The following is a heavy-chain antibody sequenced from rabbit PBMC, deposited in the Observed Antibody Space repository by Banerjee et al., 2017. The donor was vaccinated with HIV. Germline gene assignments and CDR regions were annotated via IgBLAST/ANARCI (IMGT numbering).Heavy chain of an antibody. J-gene: IGHJ4*01. CDR1: GFDFSSSDY. Sequence: QEQLEESGGGLVQPGGSLTLSCTASGFDFSSSDYMYWVRQAPGKGLEWIACMYAGDNGSTYYANWAKGRFTISKTSSTTVTLQVTSLTAADTATYFCARDGYDASGERGYFNLWGQGTLVTDS. D-gene: IGHD2-1*01. CDR3: ARDGYDASGERGYFNL. CDR2: MYAGDNGST. V-gene: IGHV1S45*01.